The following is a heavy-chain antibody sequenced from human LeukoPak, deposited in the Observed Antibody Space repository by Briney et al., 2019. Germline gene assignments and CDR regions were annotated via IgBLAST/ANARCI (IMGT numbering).Heavy chain of an antibody. CDR2: IKQDGSEK. D-gene: IGHD3-22*01. CDR1: GFTFSSYW. CDR3: VKDSHYDSSGYRFDP. V-gene: IGHV3-7*01. Sequence: GGSLRLSCAASGFTFSSYWMSWVRQAPGKGLEWVANIKQDGSEKYYVDSVKGRFTISRDNAKNSLYLQMNSLRAEDTAVYYCVKDSHYDSSGYRFDPWGQGTLVIVSS. J-gene: IGHJ5*02.